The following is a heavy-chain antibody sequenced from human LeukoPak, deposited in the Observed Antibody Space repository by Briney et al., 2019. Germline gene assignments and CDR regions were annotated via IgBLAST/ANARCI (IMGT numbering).Heavy chain of an antibody. D-gene: IGHD6-19*01. Sequence: PGGSLRLSCAASGFTVSSYYMNWVRQAPGKELEWVSVIYTGGGRYYADSVRGRFTISRDTSKNMVFLQMNRLRAEDTAIYSCASHAAYTSDWRARTFDYWGQGTLVTVSS. CDR3: ASHAAYTSDWRARTFDY. V-gene: IGHV3-53*01. J-gene: IGHJ4*02. CDR2: IYTGGGR. CDR1: GFTVSSYY.